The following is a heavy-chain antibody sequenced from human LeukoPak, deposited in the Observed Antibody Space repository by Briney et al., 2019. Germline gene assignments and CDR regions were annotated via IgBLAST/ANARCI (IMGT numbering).Heavy chain of an antibody. CDR1: GGSFSGYY. Sequence: SETLSLTCAVYGGSFSGYYWRWIRQPPGKGLEWIGEINHSGSTNYNPSLKSRVTISVDTSKNQFSLKLSSVTAADTAVYYCARGRRGGGIRFLEWSNNMANPTRGYMDVWGKGTTVTVSS. J-gene: IGHJ6*03. CDR2: INHSGST. D-gene: IGHD3-3*01. V-gene: IGHV4-34*01. CDR3: ARGRRGGGIRFLEWSNNMANPTRGYMDV.